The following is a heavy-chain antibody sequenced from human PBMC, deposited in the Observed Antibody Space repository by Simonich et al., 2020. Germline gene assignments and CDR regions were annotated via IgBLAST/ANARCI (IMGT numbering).Heavy chain of an antibody. V-gene: IGHV5-51*01. D-gene: IGHD1-1*01. Sequence: EVQLVQSGAEVKKPGESLKISCKGSGYSFTGYWIGWVRQLPGKGLEWMGISSHGDSDTRYGPSFQGQVTISADKSISTAYLQWSSLKASDTAMYYCARQLNDFDIWGQGTMVTVSS. CDR2: SSHGDSDT. J-gene: IGHJ3*02. CDR1: GYSFTGYW. CDR3: ARQLNDFDI.